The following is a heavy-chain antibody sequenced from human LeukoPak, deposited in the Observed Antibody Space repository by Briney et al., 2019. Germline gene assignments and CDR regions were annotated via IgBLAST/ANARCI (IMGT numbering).Heavy chain of an antibody. CDR3: ARGPPEGPDNWFDP. CDR2: IYYSGST. Sequence: SQTLSLTCTVSGGSISSGGYYWSWIRQHPGKGLEWIGYIYYSGSTYYNPSLKSRVTISVDTSKNQFSLKLSSVTAADTAVYYCARGPPEGPDNWFDPWGQGTLVTVSS. J-gene: IGHJ5*02. CDR1: GGSISSGGYY. V-gene: IGHV4-31*03.